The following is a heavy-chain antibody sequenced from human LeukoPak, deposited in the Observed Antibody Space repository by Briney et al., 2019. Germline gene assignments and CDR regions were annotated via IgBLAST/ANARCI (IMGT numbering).Heavy chain of an antibody. CDR2: INHSGST. D-gene: IGHD3-10*01. CDR1: EFTFSSYY. J-gene: IGHJ4*02. V-gene: IGHV4-34*08. Sequence: PGGSLRLSCAASEFTFSSYYMSWVRQAPGKGLEWIGEINHSGSTNYNPSLKSRVTISVDTSKNQFSLKLSSVTAADTAVYYCASRGGYGSGSDDFDYWGQGTLVTVSS. CDR3: ASRGGYGSGSDDFDY.